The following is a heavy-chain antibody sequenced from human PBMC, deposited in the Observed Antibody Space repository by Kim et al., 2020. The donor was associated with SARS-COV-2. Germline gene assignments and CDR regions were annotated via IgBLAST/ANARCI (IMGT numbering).Heavy chain of an antibody. CDR3: ARDWPTMAVDRDDAFDI. V-gene: IGHV3-30*07. D-gene: IGHD3-10*01. J-gene: IGHJ3*02. Sequence: VKCRFTSSRDNTKNTLHLQMNSLRAEDTAVYYCARDWPTMAVDRDDAFDIWGQGTMVTVSS.